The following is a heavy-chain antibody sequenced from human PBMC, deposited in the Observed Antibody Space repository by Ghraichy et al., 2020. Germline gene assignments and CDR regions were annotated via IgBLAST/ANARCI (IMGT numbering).Heavy chain of an antibody. J-gene: IGHJ4*02. CDR3: STSPRADRGNY. D-gene: IGHD3-10*01. Sequence: GGSLRLSCAASGLTFSSYWMHWVRQAPGKGLEGVSHIKTDGSTTNYADSVRGRFTISRDNAKNTLYLQMNSLRADDTAVYYCSTSPRADRGNYWGQGTLVSVS. V-gene: IGHV3-74*01. CDR1: GLTFSSYW. CDR2: IKTDGSTT.